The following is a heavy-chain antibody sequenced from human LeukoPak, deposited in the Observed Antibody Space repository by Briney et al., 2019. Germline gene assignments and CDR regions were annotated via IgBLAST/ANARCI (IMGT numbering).Heavy chain of an antibody. CDR2: INPNSGGT. V-gene: IGHV1-2*02. CDR1: GYTFAGYY. J-gene: IGHJ6*02. Sequence: GASVKVSCKASGYTFAGYYMHWVRQAPGQGLEWMGWINPNSGGTNYAQKFQGRVTMTRDTSISTAYMELSRLRSDDTAVYYCSTAQIPVRYCTNGVCRDPYYYYYGMDVWGQGTTVTVSS. D-gene: IGHD2-8*01. CDR3: STAQIPVRYCTNGVCRDPYYYYYGMDV.